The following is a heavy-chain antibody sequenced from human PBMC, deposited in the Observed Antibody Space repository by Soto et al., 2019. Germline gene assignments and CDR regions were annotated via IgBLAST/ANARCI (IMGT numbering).Heavy chain of an antibody. CDR2: ISGSGGST. Sequence: GGSLRLSCTASGFTFSSYAMSWVRQAPGKGLEWVSAISGSGGSTYYADSVKGRFTISRDNSKNTLYLQMNSLRAEDTAVYYCAXAFDDSSGYYPFDAFDIWGQGTMVTVSS. D-gene: IGHD3-22*01. CDR1: GFTFSSYA. CDR3: AXAFDDSSGYYPFDAFDI. V-gene: IGHV3-23*01. J-gene: IGHJ3*02.